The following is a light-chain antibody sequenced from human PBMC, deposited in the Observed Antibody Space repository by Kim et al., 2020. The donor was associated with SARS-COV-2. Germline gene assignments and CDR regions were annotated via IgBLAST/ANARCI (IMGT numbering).Light chain of an antibody. Sequence: SVFPGERATLSGRASQSVSSNLAWYQQNPGQAPRLLIYGASTRATGIPARFSGSGSGTEFTLTISSLQSEDFAVYYCQQYNNWITFGQGTRLEIK. CDR1: QSVSSN. CDR3: QQYNNWIT. CDR2: GAS. J-gene: IGKJ5*01. V-gene: IGKV3-15*01.